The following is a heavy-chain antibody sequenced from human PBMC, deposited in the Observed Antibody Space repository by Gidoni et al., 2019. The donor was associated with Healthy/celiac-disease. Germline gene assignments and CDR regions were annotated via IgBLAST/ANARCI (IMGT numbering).Heavy chain of an antibody. CDR1: GFTFSRFS. Sequence: EVQLVESGGGLVKPGGSLSLSCAAPGFTFSRFSMNWFRQAPGKGLEWVSSISSSSSYIYYADSVKGRFTISRDNAKNSLYLQMNSLRAEDTAVYYCARDSLEYSSSWYGWDYYVMDVWGQGTTVTVSS. CDR3: ARDSLEYSSSWYGWDYYVMDV. J-gene: IGHJ6*02. V-gene: IGHV3-21*01. CDR2: ISSSSSYI. D-gene: IGHD6-13*01.